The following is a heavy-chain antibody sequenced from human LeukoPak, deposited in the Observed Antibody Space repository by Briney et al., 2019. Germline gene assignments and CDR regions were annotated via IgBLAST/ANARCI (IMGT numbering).Heavy chain of an antibody. CDR2: ISGSGAGT. D-gene: IGHD3-9*01. V-gene: IGHV3-23*01. CDR3: AKGAVFRYFDWLFNYFDY. J-gene: IGHJ4*02. CDR1: GFTFSSYA. Sequence: GGSLRLSCAASGFTFSSYAMSWVRQAPGKGLEWVSGISGSGAGTYYADSVKGRFTISRDNSKTMLYLQMDSLRADDTAVYYCAKGAVFRYFDWLFNYFDYWGQGTLVTVSS.